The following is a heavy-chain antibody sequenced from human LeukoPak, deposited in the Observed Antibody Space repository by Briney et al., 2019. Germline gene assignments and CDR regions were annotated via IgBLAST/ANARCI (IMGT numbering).Heavy chain of an antibody. CDR2: IYSSGTT. Sequence: KPSETLSLTCTVSGDSIYSGNYYWSWIRQPAGKGLEWIGRIYSSGTTIYNPSLKSRVTISVDTSKNQFPLKMSSVTAADTAVYYCAREGGSYDSSGYYSLHYYFDYWGQGTLVTVSS. V-gene: IGHV4-61*02. D-gene: IGHD3-22*01. CDR3: AREGGSYDSSGYYSLHYYFDY. CDR1: GDSIYSGNYY. J-gene: IGHJ4*02.